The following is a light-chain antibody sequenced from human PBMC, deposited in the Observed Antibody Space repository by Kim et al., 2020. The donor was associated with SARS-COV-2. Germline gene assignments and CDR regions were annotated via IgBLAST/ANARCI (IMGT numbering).Light chain of an antibody. CDR2: GNS. V-gene: IGLV1-40*01. Sequence: VTLACTGSSSTIGAGYDVHWYHKLPGTAPKLLIYGNSNRPSGVPDRFSGSKSGTSVSLAITGLQAEDEADYYCQSYDSSLSGYVFGTGTKVTVL. CDR1: SSTIGAGYD. CDR3: QSYDSSLSGYV. J-gene: IGLJ1*01.